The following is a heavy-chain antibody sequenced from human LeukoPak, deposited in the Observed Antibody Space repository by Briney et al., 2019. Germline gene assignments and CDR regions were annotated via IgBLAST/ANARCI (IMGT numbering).Heavy chain of an antibody. CDR3: ARGYSSSAGRPDY. CDR1: GGSISSYY. Sequence: PSETLSLTCTVSGGSISSYYWSWIRQPPGKGLEWLGYIYYSGSTNYNPSLKSRVTISVDTSKKQFSLKLSSVTAADTAVYYCARGYSSSAGRPDYWGQGTLVTVSS. J-gene: IGHJ4*02. CDR2: IYYSGST. D-gene: IGHD6-6*01. V-gene: IGHV4-59*08.